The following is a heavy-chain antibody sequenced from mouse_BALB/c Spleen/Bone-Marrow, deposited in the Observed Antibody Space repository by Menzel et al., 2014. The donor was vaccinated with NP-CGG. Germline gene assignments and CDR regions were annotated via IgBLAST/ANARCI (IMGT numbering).Heavy chain of an antibody. CDR2: IDPANGNT. V-gene: IGHV14-3*02. CDR3: ARYYYGSSLFDY. CDR1: GFNIKDTY. D-gene: IGHD1-1*01. Sequence: DVKLQESGAELVKPGASVKLSCTASGFNIKDTYMHWVKQRPEQGLEWIGRIDPANGNTKYDPKFQGKATITADTSSNTAYLQLSSLTSEDTAVYYCARYYYGSSLFDYWGQGTTFTVSS. J-gene: IGHJ2*01.